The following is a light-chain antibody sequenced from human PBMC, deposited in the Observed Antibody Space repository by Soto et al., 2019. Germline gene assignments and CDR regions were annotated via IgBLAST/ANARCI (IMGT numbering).Light chain of an antibody. CDR3: QQYNSYQWT. Sequence: DIQMTQSPSTLSASVGDRVTITCRASQSISSWLAWYQQKPGKAPKLLICDASSLESGVPSRFSGSGSGTEFTLTISTLQPDDVATYYCQQYNSYQWTFGQGTKVDIK. CDR2: DAS. J-gene: IGKJ1*01. V-gene: IGKV1-5*01. CDR1: QSISSW.